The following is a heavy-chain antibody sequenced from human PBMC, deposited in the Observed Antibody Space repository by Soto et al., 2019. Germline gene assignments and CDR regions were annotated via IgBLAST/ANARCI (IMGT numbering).Heavy chain of an antibody. D-gene: IGHD2-15*01. CDR3: ARRNCSGGSCYLVPPIGFETYYYCGMDV. J-gene: IGHJ6*02. CDR2: MNPNSGNT. V-gene: IGHV1-8*01. CDR1: GYTFTSYD. Sequence: QVQLVQSGAEVKKPGASVKVSCKASGYTFTSYDINWVRQATGQGLEWMGWMNPNSGNTGYAQKFQGRVTMTRNTSISTAYRELSSLGSEDTAVYYCARRNCSGGSCYLVPPIGFETYYYCGMDVWGQGTTVTVSS.